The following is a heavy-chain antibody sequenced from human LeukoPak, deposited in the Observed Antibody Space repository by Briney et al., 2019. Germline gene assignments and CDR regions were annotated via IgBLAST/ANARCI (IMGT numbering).Heavy chain of an antibody. D-gene: IGHD6-19*01. CDR2: INHSGST. CDR3: ARKEVLREYSSGWQPYNWFDP. V-gene: IGHV4-34*01. J-gene: IGHJ5*02. CDR1: GGSFSGYY. Sequence: SETLSLTCAVYGGSFSGYYWSWIRQPPGKGLEWIGEINHSGSTNNNPSLKSRVTISADTSKNQFSLKLSSVTAADTAVYYCARKEVLREYSSGWQPYNWFDPWGQGTLVTVSS.